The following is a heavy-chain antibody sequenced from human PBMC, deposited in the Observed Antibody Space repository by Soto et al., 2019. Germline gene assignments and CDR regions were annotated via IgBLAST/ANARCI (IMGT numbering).Heavy chain of an antibody. CDR3: ARDRRGITMVRGVTLFDY. CDR1: GYTFTSYG. V-gene: IGHV1-18*01. Sequence: QVQLVQSGAEVKKPGASVKVSCKASGYTFTSYGISWVRQAPGQGLEWMRWISAYNGNTNYAQKLQGRVTMTTDTSTSTAYMELRSLRCDDTAVYYCARDRRGITMVRGVTLFDYWGLGTLVTVSS. J-gene: IGHJ4*02. D-gene: IGHD3-10*01. CDR2: ISAYNGNT.